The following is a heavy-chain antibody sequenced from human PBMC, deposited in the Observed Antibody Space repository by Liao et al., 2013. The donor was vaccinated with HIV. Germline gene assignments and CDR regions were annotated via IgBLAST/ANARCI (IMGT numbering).Heavy chain of an antibody. J-gene: IGHJ4*02. CDR1: GGSISSYY. CDR2: IYYSGST. D-gene: IGHD2-2*01. Sequence: QVQLQESGPGLVKPSETLSLTCTVSGGSISSYYWSWIRQPAGKGLEWIGRIYYSGSTYYNPSLKSRVTISVDTSKNQFSLKLSSVTAADTAVYYCARGPIVVVPAAIIWGQGTLVTVSS. V-gene: IGHV4-4*07. CDR3: ARGPIVVVPAAII.